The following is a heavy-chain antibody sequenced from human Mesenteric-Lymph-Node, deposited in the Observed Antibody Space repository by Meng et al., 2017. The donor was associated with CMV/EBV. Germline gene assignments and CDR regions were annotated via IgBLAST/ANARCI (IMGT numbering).Heavy chain of an antibody. CDR3: ARAGGDYIDY. D-gene: IGHD4-17*01. CDR2: VYYSGTT. J-gene: IGHJ4*02. V-gene: IGHV4-39*07. Sequence: GSLRLSCTVSGGSISSRSYYWGWIRQPPGKGLDWIGSVYYSGTTYYNPSLKSRVTISVDTSMDQFSLKLTSVTAAGTAVYYCARAGGDYIDYWGQGTLVTVSS. CDR1: GGSISSRSYY.